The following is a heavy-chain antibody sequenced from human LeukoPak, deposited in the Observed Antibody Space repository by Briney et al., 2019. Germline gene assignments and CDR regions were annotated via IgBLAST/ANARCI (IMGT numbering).Heavy chain of an antibody. CDR2: INSNGEST. J-gene: IGHJ4*02. V-gene: IGHV3-64D*06. D-gene: IGHD5-18*01. CDR1: GFTFSTFA. Sequence: PGGSLRLSCSVSGFTFSTFAMHWVRQAPGNGLEYVSSINSNGESTHYADSVKGRLTISRDNSRSTLYLQMSSLRAEDTAVYYCVITPRIQLWPADHFDYWGQGTLVTVS. CDR3: VITPRIQLWPADHFDY.